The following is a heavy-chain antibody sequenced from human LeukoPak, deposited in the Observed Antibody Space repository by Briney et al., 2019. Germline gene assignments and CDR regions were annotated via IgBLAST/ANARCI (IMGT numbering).Heavy chain of an antibody. V-gene: IGHV4-59*01. D-gene: IGHD5-18*01. CDR2: ICYSGST. CDR1: GGSISSYC. CDR3: ARGQGYSYGYEWFDP. Sequence: SETLSLTCTVSGGSISSYCWSWIRQPPGKGLEYIGYICYSGSTNYNPSLKSRVTISVDTSKNQFSLKLSSVTAADTAVYYCARGQGYSYGYEWFDPWGQGTLVTVSS. J-gene: IGHJ5*02.